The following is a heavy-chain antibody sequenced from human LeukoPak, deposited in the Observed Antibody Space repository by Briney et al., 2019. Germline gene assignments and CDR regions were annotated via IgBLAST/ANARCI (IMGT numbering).Heavy chain of an antibody. J-gene: IGHJ4*02. CDR2: IIPIFGTA. CDR3: ARRVGYCSSTSCPRPFDY. Sequence: ASVKVSCKASGGTFSSYAISWVRQAPGQGLEWMGGIIPIFGTANYAQKFQGRVTITADESTSTAYLKLSSLRSEDTAVYYCARRVGYCSSTSCPRPFDYWGQGTLVTVSS. D-gene: IGHD2-2*01. CDR1: GGTFSSYA. V-gene: IGHV1-69*13.